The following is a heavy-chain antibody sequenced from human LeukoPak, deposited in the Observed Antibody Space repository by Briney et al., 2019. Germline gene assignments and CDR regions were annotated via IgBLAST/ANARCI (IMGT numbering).Heavy chain of an antibody. CDR1: GGTFSSYA. D-gene: IGHD2-21*02. V-gene: IGHV1-69*13. Sequence: SVKVSCKASGGTFSSYAISWVRQAPGQGLEWMGGIIPIFGTANYAQKFQGRVTITADESTSTAYMELSSLRFEDTAVYYCARDLAYCGGDCLENWGQGTLVTVSS. CDR3: ARDLAYCGGDCLEN. J-gene: IGHJ4*02. CDR2: IIPIFGTA.